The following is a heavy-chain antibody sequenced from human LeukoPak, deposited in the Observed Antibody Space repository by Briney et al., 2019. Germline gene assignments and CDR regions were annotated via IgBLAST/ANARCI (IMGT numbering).Heavy chain of an antibody. J-gene: IGHJ4*02. D-gene: IGHD6-19*01. CDR2: IYNSGST. Sequence: ASETLSLTCTVSGASISSSCWSWIRQPPGKGLEWIGYIYNSGSTNYNPSLRSRVTISVDTSKNQFSLKLNSLTAADTAVYYCVRAVAVWGQGTLVTVSS. CDR3: VRAVAV. CDR1: GASISSSC. V-gene: IGHV4-59*01.